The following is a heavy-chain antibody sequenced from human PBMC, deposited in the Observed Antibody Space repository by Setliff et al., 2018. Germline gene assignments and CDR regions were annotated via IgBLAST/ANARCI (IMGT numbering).Heavy chain of an antibody. D-gene: IGHD2-21*01. CDR2: IYPGDSHT. V-gene: IGHV5-51*01. CDR1: GCSFSNFW. J-gene: IGHJ5*02. Sequence: AGESLKISCKGSGCSFSNFWIGWVRQMPGKGLEWMGIIYPGDSHTRYSPSFQGQVTISTDTSINTAFLQWNNLKASDTAVYYCARRGERFFNWFDPWGQGTLVTVSS. CDR3: ARRGERFFNWFDP.